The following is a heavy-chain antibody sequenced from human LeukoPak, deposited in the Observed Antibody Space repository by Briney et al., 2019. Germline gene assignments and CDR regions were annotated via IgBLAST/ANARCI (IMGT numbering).Heavy chain of an antibody. CDR3: TTTPPLTMTDAFDI. J-gene: IGHJ3*02. CDR1: GFTFSNAW. CDR2: IKSNTDGGTT. V-gene: IGHV3-15*01. Sequence: PGGSLRLSCAASGFTFSNAWMNWVRQAPGKGLEWVGRIKSNTDGGTTDYSAPVKGRFSISRDDSKNTLYLQMNSLKTEDTAVYYCTTTPPLTMTDAFDIWGQGTMVTVSS. D-gene: IGHD3-22*01.